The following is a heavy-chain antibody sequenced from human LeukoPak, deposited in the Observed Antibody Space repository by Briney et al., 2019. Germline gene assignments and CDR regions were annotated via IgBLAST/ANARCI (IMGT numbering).Heavy chain of an antibody. CDR3: ARGRNIEMTTMSGGSDY. D-gene: IGHD5-24*01. CDR1: GGTFSSYA. J-gene: IGHJ4*02. V-gene: IGHV1-69*13. Sequence: GASVKVSCKASGGTFSSYAISWVRQAPGQGLEWMGGIIPIFGTANYAQKFQGRVTITADESTSTAYMELSSLRSDDTAVYYCARGRNIEMTTMSGGSDYWGQGTLVTVSS. CDR2: IIPIFGTA.